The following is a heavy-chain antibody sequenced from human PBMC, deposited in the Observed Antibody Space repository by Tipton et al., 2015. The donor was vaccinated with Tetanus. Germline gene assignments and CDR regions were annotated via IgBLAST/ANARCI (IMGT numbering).Heavy chain of an antibody. J-gene: IGHJ4*02. CDR3: ARERLGPVTGTRYYFDY. CDR2: IYYSGST. V-gene: IGHV4-31*03. Sequence: TLSLTCTVSGGSISSSRYYWGWIRQPPGKGLEWFGYIYYSGSTYYNPSLQSRVTISVDTSKNQFSLRLSSVTAADTAVYYCARERLGPVTGTRYYFDYWGQGTLVIVSS. D-gene: IGHD6-19*01. CDR1: GGSISSSRYY.